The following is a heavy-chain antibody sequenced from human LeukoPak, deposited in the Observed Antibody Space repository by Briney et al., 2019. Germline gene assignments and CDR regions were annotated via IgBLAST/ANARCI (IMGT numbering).Heavy chain of an antibody. D-gene: IGHD5-24*01. CDR2: IHYSGST. CDR3: ARDLRRDGYNYDWFDP. Sequence: SETLSLTCTVSGGSISSSTYYWGWIRQPPGKGLEYIGSIHYSGSTNYNPSLKSRVTISVDTSKNQFSLKLSSVTAADTAVYYCARDLRRDGYNYDWFDPWGQGTLVTVSS. V-gene: IGHV4-39*07. J-gene: IGHJ5*02. CDR1: GGSISSSTYY.